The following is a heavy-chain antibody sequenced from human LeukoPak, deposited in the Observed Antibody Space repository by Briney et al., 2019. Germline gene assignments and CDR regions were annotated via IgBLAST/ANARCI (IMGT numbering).Heavy chain of an antibody. CDR2: IIPIFGTA. J-gene: IGHJ3*02. D-gene: IGHD1-7*01. V-gene: IGHV1-69*13. Sequence: ASVKVSCKASGGTFSSYAISWVRQAPGQGLEWMGGIIPIFGTANYAQKFQGRVTITADESTSTAYMELSSLRSEGTAVYYCARDSRITGTTRRLRVTDAFDIWGQGTMVTVSS. CDR3: ARDSRITGTTRRLRVTDAFDI. CDR1: GGTFSSYA.